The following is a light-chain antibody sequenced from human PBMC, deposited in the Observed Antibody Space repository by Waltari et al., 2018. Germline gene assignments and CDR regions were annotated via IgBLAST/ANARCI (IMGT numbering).Light chain of an antibody. CDR1: QDINNY. CDR2: GSS. Sequence: DIQMTQSPSFLSASVGDRVTITCRASQDINNYLVWYQQKPGKVPKVLIYGSSTLQSGVPSRFSGSGSGTDFTLTITSLQPEDVATYYCQKYNSAPLTFGPGTKVDIK. J-gene: IGKJ3*01. V-gene: IGKV1-27*01. CDR3: QKYNSAPLT.